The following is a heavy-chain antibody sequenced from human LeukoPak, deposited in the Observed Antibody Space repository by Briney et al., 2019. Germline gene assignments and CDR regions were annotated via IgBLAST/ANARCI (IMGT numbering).Heavy chain of an antibody. CDR1: GGSISSSSYY. V-gene: IGHV4-39*01. J-gene: IGHJ6*03. Sequence: PSETLSLTCTVSGGSISSSSYYWGWIRQPPGKGLEWIGGIYYSGSTYYNPSLKSRVTISVDTSKNQFSLKLSSVTAADTAVYYCARHFIGTTGYYYYYMDVWGKGTTVTVSS. CDR2: IYYSGST. CDR3: ARHFIGTTGYYYYYMDV. D-gene: IGHD1-1*01.